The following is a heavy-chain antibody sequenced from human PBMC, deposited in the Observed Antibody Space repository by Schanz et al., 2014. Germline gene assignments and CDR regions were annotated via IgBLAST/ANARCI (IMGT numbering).Heavy chain of an antibody. D-gene: IGHD4-4*01. Sequence: QVQWVQSGADVKKPGTAVKVSCKASEYTFTRHYMHWVRQAPGQGLEWMGIIHSTGGTTSHAQKFQGRVTMTRDKSTSTVYMELSSLRSEDTAVYYCASALTTWGGMDVWGQGTTVTVSS. CDR3: ASALTTWGGMDV. CDR2: IHSTGGTT. V-gene: IGHV1-46*01. CDR1: EYTFTRHY. J-gene: IGHJ6*02.